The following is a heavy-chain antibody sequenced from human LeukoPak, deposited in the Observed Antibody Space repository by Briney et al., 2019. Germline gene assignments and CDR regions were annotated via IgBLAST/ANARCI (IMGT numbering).Heavy chain of an antibody. CDR2: IYYSGST. CDR3: ARAPGRYDFWSGFDY. V-gene: IGHV4-59*02. J-gene: IGHJ4*02. CDR1: GGSVSSYY. Sequence: SETLSLTCTVSGGSVSSYYWSWIRQPPGKGLEWIGYIYYSGSTNYNPSLKSRVTISVDTSKNQFSLKLSSVTAADTAVYYCARAPGRYDFWSGFDYWGQGTLVTVSS. D-gene: IGHD3-3*01.